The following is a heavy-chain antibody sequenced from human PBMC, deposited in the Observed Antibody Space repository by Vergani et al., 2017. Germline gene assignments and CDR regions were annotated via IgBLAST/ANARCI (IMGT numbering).Heavy chain of an antibody. CDR3: ARAGGVRFGEF. J-gene: IGHJ4*02. CDR1: GGSISSSSYY. CDR2: IYYSGST. V-gene: IGHV4-39*07. Sequence: QLQLQESGPGLVKPSETLSLTCTVSGGSISSSSYYWGWIRQPPGKGLEWIGSIYYSGSTYYNPSLKSRVTISVDTSKNQFSLKLSSVTAADTAVYYCARAGGVRFGEFWGQGTLVTVSS. D-gene: IGHD3-10*01.